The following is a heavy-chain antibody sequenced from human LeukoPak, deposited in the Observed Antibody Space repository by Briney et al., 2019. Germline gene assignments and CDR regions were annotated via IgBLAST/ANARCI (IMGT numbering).Heavy chain of an antibody. CDR3: ARDVHGDYGSGWFDP. D-gene: IGHD4-17*01. CDR2: IMPLFGTA. Sequence: SVKVFCKTSGGTFNNSAISWVRQAPGQGLEWLGGIMPLFGTAGYAQKFQGRVTITKDESTRTVYLELTSLTSGDTAVYYCARDVHGDYGSGWFDPWGQGTLVSVSS. CDR1: GGTFNNSA. J-gene: IGHJ5*02. V-gene: IGHV1-69*05.